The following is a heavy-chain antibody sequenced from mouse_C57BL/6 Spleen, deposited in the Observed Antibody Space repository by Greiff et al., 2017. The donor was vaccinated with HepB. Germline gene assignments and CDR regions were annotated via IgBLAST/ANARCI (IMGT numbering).Heavy chain of an antibody. J-gene: IGHJ1*03. CDR1: GFSLTSYG. Sequence: QVQLKESGPGLVQPSQSLSITCTVSGFSLTSYGVHWVRQSPGKGLEWLGVIWSGGSTDYNAAFISRLSISKDNSKSQVFFKMNSLQADDTAIYYCARRTGTGPEYGYFDVWGTGTTVTVSS. V-gene: IGHV2-2*01. CDR2: IWSGGST. CDR3: ARRTGTGPEYGYFDV. D-gene: IGHD3-1*01.